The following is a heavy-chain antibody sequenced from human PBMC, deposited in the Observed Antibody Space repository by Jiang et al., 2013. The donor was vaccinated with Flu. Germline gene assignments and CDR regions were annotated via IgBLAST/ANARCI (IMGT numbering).Heavy chain of an antibody. CDR2: MNPNSGNT. CDR3: ARDFRYSSSPYFDY. CDR1: GYTFTSYD. D-gene: IGHD6-13*01. Sequence: GYTFTSYDINWVRQATGQGLEWMGWMNPNSGNTGYAQKFQGRVTMTRNTSISTAYMELSSLRSEDTAVYYCARDFRYSSSPYFDYWGQGTLVTVSS. J-gene: IGHJ4*02. V-gene: IGHV1-8*01.